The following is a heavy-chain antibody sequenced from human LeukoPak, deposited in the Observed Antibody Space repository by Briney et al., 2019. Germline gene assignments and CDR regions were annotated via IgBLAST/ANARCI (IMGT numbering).Heavy chain of an antibody. CDR3: ARDRYSGYVGWFDP. J-gene: IGHJ5*02. V-gene: IGHV4-59*12. Sequence: SETLSLTCTVSGGSISSYYWSWLRQPPGKGLEWLGYIYYSGSTNYNPSLKSRVTISVDTSKNQFSLKLSSVTAADTAVYYCARDRYSGYVGWFDPWGQGTLVTVSS. CDR2: IYYSGST. CDR1: GGSISSYY. D-gene: IGHD5-12*01.